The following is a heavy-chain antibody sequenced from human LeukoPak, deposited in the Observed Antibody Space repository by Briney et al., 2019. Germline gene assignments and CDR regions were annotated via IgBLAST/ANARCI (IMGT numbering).Heavy chain of an antibody. CDR1: GFSLSTSGVG. Sequence: SGPTLVNPTQTLTLTCTFSGFSLSTSGVGVGWIRQPPGKALEWLALIYWDDDKRYSPSLKSRLTITKDTSKNQVVLTMTNMDPVDTATYYCAHSGTYYDILTGYYDYFDYRGQGTLVTVSS. V-gene: IGHV2-5*02. D-gene: IGHD3-9*01. J-gene: IGHJ4*02. CDR3: AHSGTYYDILTGYYDYFDY. CDR2: IYWDDDK.